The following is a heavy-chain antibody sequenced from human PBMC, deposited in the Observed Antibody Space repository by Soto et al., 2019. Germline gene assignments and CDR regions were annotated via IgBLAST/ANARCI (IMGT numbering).Heavy chain of an antibody. CDR2: MNPNSGNT. Sequence: QVQLVQSGAEVKKSGASVMVSCKASGYTFTSHDINWVRQATGQGLEWMGWMNPNSGNTGYAQKFQGRVTMTRNTSISTAYMELSSLRSEDTAVYYCARWDYGDYARFDYWGQGTLVTVSS. V-gene: IGHV1-8*01. CDR3: ARWDYGDYARFDY. J-gene: IGHJ4*02. D-gene: IGHD4-17*01. CDR1: GYTFTSHD.